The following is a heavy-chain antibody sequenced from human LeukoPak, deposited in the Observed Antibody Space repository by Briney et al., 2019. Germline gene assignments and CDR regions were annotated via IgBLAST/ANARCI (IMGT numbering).Heavy chain of an antibody. CDR1: GGSISSSSYY. D-gene: IGHD4-17*01. V-gene: IGHV4-39*07. CDR3: ARDSGVTMSPPYYYYYYGMDV. CDR2: IYYSGST. J-gene: IGHJ6*02. Sequence: PSETLSLTCTVSGGSISSSSYYWGWIRQPPGKGLEWLGGIYYSGSTYYNPSLKSRVTISVDTSKNQFSLKLSSVTAADTAVYYCARDSGVTMSPPYYYYYYGMDVWGQGTTVTVSS.